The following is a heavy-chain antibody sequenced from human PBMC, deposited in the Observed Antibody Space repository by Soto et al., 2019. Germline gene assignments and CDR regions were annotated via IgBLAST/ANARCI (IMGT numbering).Heavy chain of an antibody. D-gene: IGHD3-10*01. V-gene: IGHV3-48*01. J-gene: IGHJ4*02. CDR1: GFTFSSYS. CDR2: ISSSSSTI. CDR3: ARDYGSGSYSG. Sequence: GGSLRLSCAASGFTFSSYSMNWVRQAPGKGLEWVSYISSSSSTIYYADSVKGRFTISRDNAKNSLYLQMNSLRAEDTAVYYCARDYGSGSYSGWGQGTLVTVSS.